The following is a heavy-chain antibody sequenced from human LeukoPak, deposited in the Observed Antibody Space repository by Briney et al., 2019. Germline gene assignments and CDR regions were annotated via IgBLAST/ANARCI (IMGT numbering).Heavy chain of an antibody. V-gene: IGHV3-74*01. CDR3: VSFYETY. CDR2: INSGGSWT. J-gene: IGHJ4*02. Sequence: GGSLRLSCAASGNYWMHWVRQVPGKGLAWVSHINSGGSWTSYADSVKGRFTISKDNAKNAVYLQMNSLRAEDTAVYYCVSFYETYWGRGTLVTVPS. D-gene: IGHD2/OR15-2a*01. CDR1: GNYW.